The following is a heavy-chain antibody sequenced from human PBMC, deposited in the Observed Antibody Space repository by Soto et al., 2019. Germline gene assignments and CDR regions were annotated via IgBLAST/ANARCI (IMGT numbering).Heavy chain of an antibody. D-gene: IGHD5-18*01. CDR2: ISGSGGST. CDR1: GFTFSSYA. J-gene: IGHJ5*02. CDR3: AKEPTAMGLYNWFDP. V-gene: IGHV3-23*01. Sequence: EVQLLESGGGLVQPGGSLRLSCAASGFTFSSYAMSWVRQAPGKGLEWVSAISGSGGSTYYADSVKGRFTISRDNSKNRLYLKMNSLIAEDTAVYYGAKEPTAMGLYNWFDPWGQGTLVTVSS.